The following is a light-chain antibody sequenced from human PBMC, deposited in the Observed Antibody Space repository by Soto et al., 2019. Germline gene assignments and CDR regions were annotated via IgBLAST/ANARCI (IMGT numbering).Light chain of an antibody. CDR2: GNT. Sequence: QSVLTQPPSVSGAPGQRVTISCTGSSSNIGAGYDVHWYQQLPGRAPKLLIYGNTNRPSGVPDRFSGSKSGTSASLAIPGLQAEDDADYYCLSFDSSLSVVFGGGTKLTVL. CDR1: SSNIGAGYD. V-gene: IGLV1-40*01. J-gene: IGLJ2*01. CDR3: LSFDSSLSVV.